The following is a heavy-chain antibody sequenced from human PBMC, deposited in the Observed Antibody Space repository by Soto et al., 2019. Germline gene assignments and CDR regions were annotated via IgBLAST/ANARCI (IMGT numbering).Heavy chain of an antibody. J-gene: IGHJ5*02. CDR3: ARGKYGSGMPWFDP. CDR1: GYSISSGYY. Sequence: QVQLQESGPGLVKPSETLSLTCAVSGYSISSGYYWGWIRQPPGKGLEWIGSIYHSGSTYYNPSLKSRVTISVDTSKNQFSLKLSSVTAADTAVYYCARGKYGSGMPWFDPWGQGTLVTVSS. D-gene: IGHD3-10*01. V-gene: IGHV4-38-2*01. CDR2: IYHSGST.